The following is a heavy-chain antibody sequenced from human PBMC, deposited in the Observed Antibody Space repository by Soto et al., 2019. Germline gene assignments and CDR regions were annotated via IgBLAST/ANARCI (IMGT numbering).Heavy chain of an antibody. V-gene: IGHV1-18*01. Sequence: QVQLVQSGAEVKKPGASVKVSCKASGYTFTSYGISWVRQAPGQGLEWMGWISAYNGNTKYAQKLQGRVTMTTDTATRTAYMELRSLRSDDAAVYFCAGDQAMAQFACWGQGTLVTVSS. CDR1: GYTFTSYG. D-gene: IGHD5-18*01. CDR2: ISAYNGNT. CDR3: AGDQAMAQFAC. J-gene: IGHJ4*02.